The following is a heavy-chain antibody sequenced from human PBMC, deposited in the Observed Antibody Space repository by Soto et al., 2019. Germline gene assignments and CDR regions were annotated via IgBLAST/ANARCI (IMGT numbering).Heavy chain of an antibody. J-gene: IGHJ6*02. CDR3: ARDSVYSSSSGYYYGMDV. V-gene: IGHV1-69*01. CDR1: GGTFSSYA. CDR2: IIPIFGTA. Sequence: QVPLVQSGAEVKKPGSSVKVSCKASGGTFSSYAISWVRQAPGQGLEWMGGIIPIFGTANYAQKFQGRVTITADEATSTAYMELSSLRSEDTAVYYCARDSVYSSSSGYYYGMDVCGQGTTVTVSS. D-gene: IGHD6-6*01.